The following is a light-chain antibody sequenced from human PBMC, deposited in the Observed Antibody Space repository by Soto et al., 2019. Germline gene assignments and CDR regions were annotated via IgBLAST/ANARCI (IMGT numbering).Light chain of an antibody. CDR2: EGS. Sequence: QSVLTQPASVSGSPGQSITISCTGTSSDVGRYNLVSWYQQHPGKAPKLMIYEGSKRPSGVSNRFSGSKSGNTASLTISGLQAEDEADYYCCSYASSNTVVFGGGTKLTVL. V-gene: IGLV2-23*01. J-gene: IGLJ2*01. CDR3: CSYASSNTVV. CDR1: SSDVGRYNL.